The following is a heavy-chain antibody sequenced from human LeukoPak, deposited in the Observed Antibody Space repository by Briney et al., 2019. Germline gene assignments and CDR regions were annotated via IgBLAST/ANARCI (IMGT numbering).Heavy chain of an antibody. V-gene: IGHV3-11*04. Sequence: GGSLRLSCAASGFTFSDYYMSWIRQAPGKGLEWVSYISSSGSTIYYADFVKGRFTISRDNAKNSLYLQMNSLRAEDTAVYFCARARYYDFWSGYDERYYFDYWGQGTLVTVSS. CDR2: ISSSGSTI. CDR1: GFTFSDYY. CDR3: ARARYYDFWSGYDERYYFDY. D-gene: IGHD3-3*01. J-gene: IGHJ4*02.